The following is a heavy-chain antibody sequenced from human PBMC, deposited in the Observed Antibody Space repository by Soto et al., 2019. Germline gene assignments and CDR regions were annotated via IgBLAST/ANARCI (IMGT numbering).Heavy chain of an antibody. CDR2: IKSKTDGGTT. D-gene: IGHD6-19*01. J-gene: IGHJ4*02. V-gene: IGHV3-15*01. Sequence: GGSLRLSCAASGFTFSNAWMSWVRQAPGKGLEWVGRIKSKTDGGTTDYAAPVKGRFTISRDDSKNTLYLQMNSLKTEDTAVYYCTPEQWLAQNYFDYWGQGTLVTVSS. CDR3: TPEQWLAQNYFDY. CDR1: GFTFSNAW.